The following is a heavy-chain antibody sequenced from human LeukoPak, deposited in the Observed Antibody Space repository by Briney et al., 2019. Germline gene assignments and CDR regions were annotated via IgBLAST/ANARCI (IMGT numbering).Heavy chain of an antibody. CDR1: GFTVSSNY. V-gene: IGHV3-53*01. J-gene: IGHJ6*03. CDR2: IYSGGST. Sequence: GGSLRLSCAASGFTVSSNYMSWVRQAPGKGLEWVSVIYSGGSTYYADSVKGRFTISRDNSKNTLYLQMNSLRAEDTAVYYCSIFYYGSGDYYYYMDVWGKGTTVTVPS. D-gene: IGHD3-10*01. CDR3: SIFYYGSGDYYYYMDV.